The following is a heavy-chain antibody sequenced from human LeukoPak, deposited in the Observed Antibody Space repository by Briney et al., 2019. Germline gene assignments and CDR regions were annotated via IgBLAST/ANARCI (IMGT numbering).Heavy chain of an antibody. CDR1: GYTFNNYG. D-gene: IGHD3-3*01. Sequence: ASVKVSCKASGYTFNNYGVGWVRQAPGQGLEWMGWISAYNGNTNYAQKLQGRVTMTTDTSTSTAYMELRSLRSDDTAVYYCAIGGRDSGTYYDFWSGYYAPTDFDYWGQGTLVTVSS. V-gene: IGHV1-18*01. J-gene: IGHJ4*02. CDR2: ISAYNGNT. CDR3: AIGGRDSGTYYDFWSGYYAPTDFDY.